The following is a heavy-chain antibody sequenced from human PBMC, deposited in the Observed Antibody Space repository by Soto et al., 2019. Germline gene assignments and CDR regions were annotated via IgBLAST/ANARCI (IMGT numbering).Heavy chain of an antibody. Sequence: QVQLQESGPGLVKPSQTLSLTCTVSGGSISSGGYYWSWIRQHPGKGLEWIGYIYYSGSTYYNPSLKSRVTISVDTSKNQFPLKLSSVTAADTAVYYCARAVGYYYDSSGYYYGAYFDYWGQGTLVTVSS. CDR1: GGSISSGGYY. V-gene: IGHV4-31*03. CDR3: ARAVGYYYDSSGYYYGAYFDY. CDR2: IYYSGST. J-gene: IGHJ4*02. D-gene: IGHD3-22*01.